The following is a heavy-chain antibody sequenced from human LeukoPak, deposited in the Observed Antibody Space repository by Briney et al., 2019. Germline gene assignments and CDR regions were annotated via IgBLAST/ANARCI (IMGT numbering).Heavy chain of an antibody. Sequence: SETLSLTCTVSGGSISSSSYYWGWIRQPPGKGLEWIGSIYYSGSTYYSPSLKSRVTISVDTSKNQFSLKLSSVTAADTAVYYCARAPNWDRPFDSWGQGTLVTVSS. CDR1: GGSISSSSYY. D-gene: IGHD7-27*01. CDR3: ARAPNWDRPFDS. J-gene: IGHJ4*02. CDR2: IYYSGST. V-gene: IGHV4-39*07.